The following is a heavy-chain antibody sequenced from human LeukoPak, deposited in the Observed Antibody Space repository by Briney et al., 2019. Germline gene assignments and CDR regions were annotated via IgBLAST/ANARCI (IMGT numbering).Heavy chain of an antibody. J-gene: IGHJ4*02. Sequence: ASVKLSCKASRYTFTSYGISWVRQAPGQGLEWMGWISAYNGKTNYAQKFQGRVTMTTDTSTSTAYMELRSLRSDDTAVYYCARFSVTPLDYWGQGTLVTVSS. V-gene: IGHV1-18*01. CDR3: ARFSVTPLDY. CDR2: ISAYNGKT. CDR1: RYTFTSYG. D-gene: IGHD4-17*01.